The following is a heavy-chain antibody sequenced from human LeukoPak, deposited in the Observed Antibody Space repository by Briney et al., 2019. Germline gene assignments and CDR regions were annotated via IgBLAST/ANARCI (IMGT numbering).Heavy chain of an antibody. V-gene: IGHV4-4*07. J-gene: IGHJ5*02. Sequence: SETLSLTCTVSGGSINSYYWSWIRQPAGKGLEWLGRIYTSGSTNFNPSLKSRVTMSVDTSKNQFSLKLNSVTAADTAVYYCARVGALTLEGWFDPWGQGTLVTVSS. CDR3: ARVGALTLEGWFDP. CDR2: IYTSGST. CDR1: GGSINSYY. D-gene: IGHD3-16*01.